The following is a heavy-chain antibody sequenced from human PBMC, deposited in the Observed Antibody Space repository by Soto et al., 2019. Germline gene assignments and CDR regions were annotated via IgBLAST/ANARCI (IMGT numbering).Heavy chain of an antibody. Sequence: QVQLQESGPGLVKPSETLSLTCRVSGGSMSGYYWSWVRLAPGKGLEWIGYVYYTGSTNYNPSRQSRVSISDDTYNKHFSLSLSLVTAADTAVYFCARSIAVPSGHIDHWGQGIRVTISS. CDR2: VYYTGST. CDR3: ARSIAVPSGHIDH. D-gene: IGHD6-6*01. J-gene: IGHJ4*02. CDR1: GGSMSGYY. V-gene: IGHV4-59*01.